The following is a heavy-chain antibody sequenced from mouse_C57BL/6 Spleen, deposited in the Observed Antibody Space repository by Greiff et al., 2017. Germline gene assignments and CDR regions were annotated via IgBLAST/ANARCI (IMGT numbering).Heavy chain of an antibody. CDR3: ARSYGSSYAMDY. CDR2: INPSTGGT. J-gene: IGHJ4*01. D-gene: IGHD1-1*01. Sequence: VQLQQSGPELVKPGASVKISCKASGYSFTGYYMNWVKQSPEKSLEWIGEINPSTGGTTYNQKFKAKATLTVDKSSNTAYMQLKSLTSEDSAVYYCARSYGSSYAMDYWGQGTSVTVSS. CDR1: GYSFTGYY. V-gene: IGHV1-42*01.